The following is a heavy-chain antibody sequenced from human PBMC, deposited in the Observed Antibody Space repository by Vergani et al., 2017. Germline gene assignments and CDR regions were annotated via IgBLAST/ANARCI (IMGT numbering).Heavy chain of an antibody. Sequence: QVQLVQSGAAVKKPGASVKVSCQASGYTFTSYYMHWVRQAPGQGLEWMGIINPSGGRTSYAQKFQGRVTITRDTSTSTVYMELSSLRSEDTAGYYCARDRGSGWDLVYWGQGTLVTVSS. CDR1: GYTFTSYY. J-gene: IGHJ4*02. V-gene: IGHV1-46*01. D-gene: IGHD6-19*01. CDR3: ARDRGSGWDLVY. CDR2: INPSGGRT.